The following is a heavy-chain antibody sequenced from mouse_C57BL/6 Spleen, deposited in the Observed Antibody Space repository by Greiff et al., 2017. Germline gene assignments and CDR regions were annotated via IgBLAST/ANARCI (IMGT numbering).Heavy chain of an antibody. CDR2: IYPGDGDT. V-gene: IGHV1-82*01. CDR3: ARENLLRVY. CDR1: GYAFSSSW. J-gene: IGHJ3*01. Sequence: VKLQESGPELVKPGASVKISCKASGYAFSSSWMNSVKQRPGKGLEWIGRIYPGDGDTNYNGKFKGKATLTADKSSSTAYMQLSSLTSEDSAVYFCARENLLRVYWGQGTLVTVSA. D-gene: IGHD5-1*01.